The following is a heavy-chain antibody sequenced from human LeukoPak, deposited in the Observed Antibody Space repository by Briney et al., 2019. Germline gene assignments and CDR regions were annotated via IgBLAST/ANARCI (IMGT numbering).Heavy chain of an antibody. CDR2: IKRDGSQK. J-gene: IGHJ4*02. V-gene: IGHV3-7*03. Sequence: PGGSLRLSCAAPGFSFSSNWMGWVRQAPGKGLEWVAHIKRDGSQKYYLDSVKARFTISRDSAKNSLYLQMNSLRAEDTAVYFCARAVYSSSSGVGYWGQGTLVTVSS. D-gene: IGHD6-6*01. CDR1: GFSFSSNW. CDR3: ARAVYSSSSGVGY.